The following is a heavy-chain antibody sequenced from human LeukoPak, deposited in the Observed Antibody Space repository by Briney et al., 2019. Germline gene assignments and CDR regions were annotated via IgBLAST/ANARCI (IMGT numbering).Heavy chain of an antibody. CDR1: GFTFSTYA. D-gene: IGHD6-19*01. CDR2: FSGSGGST. J-gene: IGHJ4*02. Sequence: GGSLTLSCAASGFTFSTYAMSWVRQAPGKGLEWVSAFSGSGGSTYYADSVKGRFTISRDNSKNTLYLQMNSLRAEDTAVFYCAKSAQPYSSGWPYYFDYWGQGTLVTVSS. V-gene: IGHV3-23*01. CDR3: AKSAQPYSSGWPYYFDY.